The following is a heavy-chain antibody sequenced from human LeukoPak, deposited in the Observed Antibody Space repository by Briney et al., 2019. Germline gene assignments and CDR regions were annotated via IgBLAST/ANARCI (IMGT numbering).Heavy chain of an antibody. Sequence: GGSLRLSCAASGFTFSSYNMNWVRQAPGKGLEWVSSVSSSSSYIFYADSVKGRFTISRDNAKNSLYLQMNSLRAEDTAVYYCARGGTDSPYFDYWGQGTLVTVSS. V-gene: IGHV3-21*01. D-gene: IGHD1-7*01. CDR1: GFTFSSYN. J-gene: IGHJ4*02. CDR2: VSSSSSYI. CDR3: ARGGTDSPYFDY.